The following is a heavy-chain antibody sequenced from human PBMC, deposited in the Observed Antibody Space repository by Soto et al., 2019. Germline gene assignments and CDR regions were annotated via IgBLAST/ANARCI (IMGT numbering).Heavy chain of an antibody. CDR1: GFTFSDYG. V-gene: IGHV3-33*01. CDR2: IWFDGSNE. Sequence: GSLRLSCAASGFTFSDYGMHWVRQAPGEGLQWVAVIWFDGSNEHYADSVKGRFTISRDNSKNTLYLQMYSLRAGDTAVYYCARGSLYCSSTSCSYGMDVWGQGTTVTVSS. CDR3: ARGSLYCSSTSCSYGMDV. D-gene: IGHD2-15*01. J-gene: IGHJ6*02.